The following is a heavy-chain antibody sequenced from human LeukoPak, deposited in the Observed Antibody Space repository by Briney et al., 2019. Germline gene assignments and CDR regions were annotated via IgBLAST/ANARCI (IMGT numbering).Heavy chain of an antibody. CDR3: AKVPGGSGYPLDFDY. CDR1: GFTVSSNY. V-gene: IGHV3-53*01. CDR2: IYSGGST. J-gene: IGHJ4*02. D-gene: IGHD3-22*01. Sequence: GGSLRLSCAASGFTVSSNYMSWVRQAPGKGLEWVSVIYSGGSTYYADSVKGLFTISRDNSKNTLYLQMNSLRAEDTAVYYCAKVPGGSGYPLDFDYWGQGTLVTVSS.